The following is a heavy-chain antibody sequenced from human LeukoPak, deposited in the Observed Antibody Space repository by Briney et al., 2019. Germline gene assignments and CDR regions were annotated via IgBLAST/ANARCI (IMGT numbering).Heavy chain of an antibody. CDR2: INPDSGDT. D-gene: IGHD1-26*01. Sequence: GASVKVSCKASEYTFSVYHIHWVRQAPGQGLERMAWINPDSGDTNYAQKFQGRVTMTRDTSISTAYMELSSLRSEDTAVYYCAGSSHQRNWFDPWGQGTLVIVSS. CDR1: EYTFSVYH. J-gene: IGHJ5*02. CDR3: AGSSHQRNWFDP. V-gene: IGHV1-2*02.